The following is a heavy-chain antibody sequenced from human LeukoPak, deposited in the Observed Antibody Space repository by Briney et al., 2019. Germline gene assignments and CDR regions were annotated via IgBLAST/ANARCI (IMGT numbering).Heavy chain of an antibody. CDR3: ARHGEYYFDY. D-gene: IGHD3-10*01. Sequence: SETLSLTCTVSGGSISSYYWSWIRQPPGKGLEWLGYIYYTGNSNYNPSLESRVTMSLDTSTNQFSLRLSSVTAADTALYYCARHGEYYFDYWGQGTLVTVSS. CDR2: IYYTGNS. CDR1: GGSISSYY. V-gene: IGHV4-59*12. J-gene: IGHJ4*02.